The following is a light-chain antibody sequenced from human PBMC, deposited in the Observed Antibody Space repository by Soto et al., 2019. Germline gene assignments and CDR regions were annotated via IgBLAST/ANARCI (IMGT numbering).Light chain of an antibody. V-gene: IGKV3-15*01. CDR2: GAS. CDR1: QFISNS. CDR3: QQSSNWPRT. Sequence: EIVMTQSPATLSVSPGERVTLSCRASQFISNSLAWYQQRPGQPPRLLIYGASTRAAGISARFSGSGSGTEFTLTIRSLQSEDFAVYYCQQSSNWPRTLGQGTKVDTK. J-gene: IGKJ1*01.